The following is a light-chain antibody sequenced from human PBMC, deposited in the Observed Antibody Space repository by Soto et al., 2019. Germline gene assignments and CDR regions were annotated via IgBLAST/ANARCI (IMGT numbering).Light chain of an antibody. Sequence: EIVLTQSPGTLSLSPGEKGTLSCRASLSVSSSYLAWYQQKPGQAPRLLIYGASSRATGIPDRFSGSGSGTDFTLTISRLEPEDFALYYCQQYGSSPPWTFGQGTKVEIK. CDR2: GAS. V-gene: IGKV3-20*01. CDR1: LSVSSSY. CDR3: QQYGSSPPWT. J-gene: IGKJ1*01.